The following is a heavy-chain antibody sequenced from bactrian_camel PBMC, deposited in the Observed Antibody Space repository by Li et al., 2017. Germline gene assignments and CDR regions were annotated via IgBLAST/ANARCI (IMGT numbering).Heavy chain of an antibody. D-gene: IGHD2*01. CDR1: GFTFSRYA. CDR3: ATYDSGSFTS. J-gene: IGHJ6*01. V-gene: IGHV3S31*01. Sequence: VQLVESGGDSVQAGGSLRVACAASGFTFSRYAMSWVRQAPGKGLEWLSVISSNGADTYYADSVKGRFTISRDYSKNALYLQMTALKSEDTAMYYCATYDSGSFTSWGQGTQVTVS. CDR2: ISSNGADT.